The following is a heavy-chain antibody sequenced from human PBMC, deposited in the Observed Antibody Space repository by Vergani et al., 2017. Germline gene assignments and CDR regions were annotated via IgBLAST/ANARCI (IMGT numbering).Heavy chain of an antibody. CDR2: ISSNGGST. D-gene: IGHD2-15*01. Sequence: EVQLVESGGGLVQPGGSLRLSCAASGFTFSSYAMHWVRQAPGKGLEYVSAISSNGGSTYYANSVKGRFTISRDNSKNTLYLQMGSLRAEDMAVYYCARFQSPLLPYVYYYYYYMDVWGKGTTVTVSS. CDR3: ARFQSPLLPYVYYYYYYMDV. J-gene: IGHJ6*03. V-gene: IGHV3-64*01. CDR1: GFTFSSYA.